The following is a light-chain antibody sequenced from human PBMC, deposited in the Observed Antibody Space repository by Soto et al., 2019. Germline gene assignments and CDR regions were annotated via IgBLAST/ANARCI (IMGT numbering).Light chain of an antibody. Sequence: EIVMTQSPATLSVSPGERATLSCRASQSVSSNLAWYQQKPGQAPRLLIYGASTRATGIPARFSGSGSGTEFTLTISSLQSEDFAVYYCQQRSNGFTFGPGTKVDIK. CDR2: GAS. CDR3: QQRSNGFT. V-gene: IGKV3-15*01. CDR1: QSVSSN. J-gene: IGKJ3*01.